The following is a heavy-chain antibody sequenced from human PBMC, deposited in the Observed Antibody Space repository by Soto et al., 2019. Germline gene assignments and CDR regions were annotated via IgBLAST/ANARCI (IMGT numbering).Heavy chain of an antibody. Sequence: GGSLRLSCAASGFTFSSYAMSWVRQAPGKGLEWVSAISGSGGSTYYADSVKGRFTISRDNSKNTLYLQMNSLRAEDTAVYYCAKASWIQLWFTSNYYYYYYMDVWGKGTTVTVSS. V-gene: IGHV3-23*01. CDR1: GFTFSSYA. D-gene: IGHD5-18*01. J-gene: IGHJ6*03. CDR2: ISGSGGST. CDR3: AKASWIQLWFTSNYYYYYYMDV.